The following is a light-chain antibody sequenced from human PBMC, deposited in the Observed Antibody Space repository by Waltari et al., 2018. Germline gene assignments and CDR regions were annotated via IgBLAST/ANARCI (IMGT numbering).Light chain of an antibody. CDR2: GNT. CDR1: SPNIGADYD. J-gene: IGLJ2*01. V-gene: IGLV1-40*01. Sequence: QSVLTQPPSVSGAPGQRVTISCTVSSPNIGADYDFHWYQQVQATAPKPLIYGNTNRPSGVPDRFSGSKSGTSASLAITGLQAEDEADYHCQSYDSDLSVLFGGGTKLTVL. CDR3: QSYDSDLSVL.